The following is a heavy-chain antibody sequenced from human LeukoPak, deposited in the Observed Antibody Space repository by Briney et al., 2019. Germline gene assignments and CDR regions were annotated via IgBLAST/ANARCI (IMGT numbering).Heavy chain of an antibody. Sequence: GGSLRLSCAASGFTFSNYTMNWIRQAPGKGLEWVSTITSSGSNTYYADSVKGRFTISRDNSKNTLYLQMNSLRAEDTAVYYCAKSESGNYWSYWGQGTLVTASS. D-gene: IGHD1-26*01. CDR2: ITSSGSNT. V-gene: IGHV3-23*01. J-gene: IGHJ4*02. CDR3: AKSESGNYWSY. CDR1: GFTFSNYT.